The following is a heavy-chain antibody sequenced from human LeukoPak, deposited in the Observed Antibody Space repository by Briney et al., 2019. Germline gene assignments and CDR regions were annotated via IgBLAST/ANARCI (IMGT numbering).Heavy chain of an antibody. V-gene: IGHV3-48*01. D-gene: IGHD5-12*01. Sequence: GGSLRLSCAASGFTFSSYSMNWVRQAPGKGLEWVSYISSSSSTIYYADSVKGRFTISRDNAKNSLYLQMNSLRAEDTAVYYCARDRGYSGYDYRYWGQGTLVTVSS. CDR3: ARDRGYSGYDYRY. CDR2: ISSSSSTI. CDR1: GFTFSSYS. J-gene: IGHJ4*02.